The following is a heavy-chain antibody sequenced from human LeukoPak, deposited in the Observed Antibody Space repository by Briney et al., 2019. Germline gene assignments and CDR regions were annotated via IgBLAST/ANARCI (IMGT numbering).Heavy chain of an antibody. J-gene: IGHJ4*02. CDR3: ARVAWVKNILTGYYTEYFDY. Sequence: GGSLRLSCAASGFTFSSYEMNWVRRAPGKGLEWVSYISSSGSTIYYADSVKGRFTISRDNAKNSLYLQMNSLRAEDTAVYYCARVAWVKNILTGYYTEYFDYWGQGILVSVSS. V-gene: IGHV3-48*03. CDR2: ISSSGSTI. CDR1: GFTFSSYE. D-gene: IGHD3-9*01.